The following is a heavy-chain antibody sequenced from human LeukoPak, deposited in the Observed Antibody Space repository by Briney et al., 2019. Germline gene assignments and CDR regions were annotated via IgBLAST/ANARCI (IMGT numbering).Heavy chain of an antibody. Sequence: PGGSLRLSCAASGFTFSSYAMSWVRQAPGKGLEWVSAISGSGGSTYYADSVKGRFTISRDNFKNTLYLQMNSLRAEDTAVYYCAKGKDIVVVPAAPDLDYWGQGTLVTVSS. CDR2: ISGSGGST. CDR1: GFTFSSYA. J-gene: IGHJ4*02. V-gene: IGHV3-23*01. D-gene: IGHD2-2*01. CDR3: AKGKDIVVVPAAPDLDY.